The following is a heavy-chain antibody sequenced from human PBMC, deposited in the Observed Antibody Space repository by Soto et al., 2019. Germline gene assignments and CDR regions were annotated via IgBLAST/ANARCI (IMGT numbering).Heavy chain of an antibody. CDR2: IIPIFGTA. J-gene: IGHJ6*01. CDR1: GGTFSSYA. CDR3: AIDVGGGWLRSNYYYYGMGV. V-gene: IGHV1-69*06. D-gene: IGHD5-12*01. Sequence: SVKVSCKASGGTFSSYAISWVRQAPGQGLEWMGGIIPIFGTANYAQKFQGRVTITADKSTSTAYMELSSLRSEDTAVYYCAIDVGGGWLRSNYYYYGMGVWGQVPTVTVPS.